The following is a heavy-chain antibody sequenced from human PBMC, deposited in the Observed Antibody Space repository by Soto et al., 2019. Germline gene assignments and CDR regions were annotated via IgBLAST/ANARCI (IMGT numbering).Heavy chain of an antibody. CDR1: GGSISGYY. CDR2: IYYGGST. CDR3: ARILRGGNSGFAFDI. V-gene: IGHV4-59*01. Sequence: QVQLQESGPGLVKPSETLSLTCTVSGGSISGYYWSWIRQPPGKGLECIGYIYYGGSTNYDPSLKSRVTISVDTSKNQLSLKLSSLTAADTAVYYCARILRGGNSGFAFDIWGQGTMVTVSS. J-gene: IGHJ3*02. D-gene: IGHD2-21*02.